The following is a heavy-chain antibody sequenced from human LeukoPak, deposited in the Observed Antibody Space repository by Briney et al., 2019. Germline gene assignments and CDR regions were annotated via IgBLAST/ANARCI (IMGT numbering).Heavy chain of an antibody. Sequence: ASVKVSCKASGYTFTGYYMHWVRQAPGQGLEWMGWINPNSGGTNYAQKSQGRVTMTRDTSISTAYMELSRLRSDDTAVYYCARELRFLEWAKPFDPWGQGTLVTVSS. J-gene: IGHJ5*02. D-gene: IGHD3-3*01. CDR1: GYTFTGYY. CDR3: ARELRFLEWAKPFDP. V-gene: IGHV1-2*02. CDR2: INPNSGGT.